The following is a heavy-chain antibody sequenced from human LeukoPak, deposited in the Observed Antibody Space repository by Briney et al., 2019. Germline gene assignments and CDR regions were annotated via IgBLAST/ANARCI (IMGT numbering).Heavy chain of an antibody. J-gene: IGHJ4*02. CDR1: GFTFSNYN. Sequence: GGSLRLSCAASGFTFSNYNMNWVRQAPGKGLEWVSSISSSSSFIYYADSVKGRFTNSRDSAKNSLYLQMNSLRAEDTAVYYCARGSSGYYYWGQGTLVTVSS. V-gene: IGHV3-21*01. D-gene: IGHD3-22*01. CDR2: ISSSSSFI. CDR3: ARGSSGYYY.